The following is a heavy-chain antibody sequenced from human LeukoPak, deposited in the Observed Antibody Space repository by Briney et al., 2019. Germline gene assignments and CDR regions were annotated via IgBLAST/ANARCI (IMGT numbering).Heavy chain of an antibody. Sequence: AASVKVSCKASGYTFTSYGISWVRQAPGQGLEWMGWISAYNGNTNYAQKLQGRVTMTTDTSTSTAYMELRSLRSDDTAVYYCARELKAYYYDSSGLRYFDYWGQGTLVTVSS. CDR1: GYTFTSYG. D-gene: IGHD3-22*01. J-gene: IGHJ4*02. CDR2: ISAYNGNT. V-gene: IGHV1-18*01. CDR3: ARELKAYYYDSSGLRYFDY.